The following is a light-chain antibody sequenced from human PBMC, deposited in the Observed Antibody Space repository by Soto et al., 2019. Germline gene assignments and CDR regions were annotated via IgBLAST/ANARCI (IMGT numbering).Light chain of an antibody. CDR3: SSYTSSSTGFV. CDR2: EVS. Sequence: QSALTQPASVSGSPGQSITISCTGTSSDVGGYNYVSWYQQHPGKAPKLMIYEVSNRPSGVSNRFSGSKSGNTASLTISGLQAEDEADHYCSSYTSSSTGFVFGTGTKLTVL. V-gene: IGLV2-14*01. J-gene: IGLJ1*01. CDR1: SSDVGGYNY.